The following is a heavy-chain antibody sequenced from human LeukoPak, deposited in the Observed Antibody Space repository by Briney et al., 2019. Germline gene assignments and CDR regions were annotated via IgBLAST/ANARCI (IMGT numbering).Heavy chain of an antibody. D-gene: IGHD3-3*01. Sequence: ASVKVSCKASGYTFTGYYMHWVRQATGQGLEWMGWMNPNSGNTGYAQKFQGRVTITRNTSISTAYMELSSLRSEDTAVYYCARGLIARSYYDFWSGYYLAPNYYYYYMDVWGKGTTVTVSS. CDR1: GYTFTGYY. V-gene: IGHV1-8*03. CDR2: MNPNSGNT. CDR3: ARGLIARSYYDFWSGYYLAPNYYYYYMDV. J-gene: IGHJ6*03.